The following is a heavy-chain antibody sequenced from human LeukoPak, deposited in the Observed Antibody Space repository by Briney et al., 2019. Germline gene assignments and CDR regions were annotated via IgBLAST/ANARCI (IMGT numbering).Heavy chain of an antibody. Sequence: PGGSLRLSCAASGFTFSSYAMHWVRQAPGKGLEWVAVISYDGSNKYYADSVKGRFTISRDNSKNTLYLQTNSLRAEDTAVYYCARGDYYGSGSYYKTTYYYYGMDVWGQGTTVTVSS. D-gene: IGHD3-10*01. CDR3: ARGDYYGSGSYYKTTYYYYGMDV. CDR2: ISYDGSNK. CDR1: GFTFSSYA. V-gene: IGHV3-30-3*01. J-gene: IGHJ6*02.